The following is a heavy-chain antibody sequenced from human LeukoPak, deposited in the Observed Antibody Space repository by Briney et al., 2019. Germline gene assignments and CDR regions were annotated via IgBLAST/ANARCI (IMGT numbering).Heavy chain of an antibody. D-gene: IGHD2-15*01. Sequence: ASVNVSCKASGYTFTVYYMHWMRQAPGQGLEWMGRINPNSGGTNYAQKFQGRVTMTRDTSISTAYMELSSLRFDDTAVYYCATPPECSSGSCLSYWGQGSLVTVSS. CDR1: GYTFTVYY. J-gene: IGHJ4*02. CDR2: INPNSGGT. V-gene: IGHV1-2*06. CDR3: ATPPECSSGSCLSY.